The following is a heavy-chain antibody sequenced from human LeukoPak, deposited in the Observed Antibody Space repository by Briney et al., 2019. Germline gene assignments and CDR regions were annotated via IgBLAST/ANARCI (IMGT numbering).Heavy chain of an antibody. J-gene: IGHJ4*02. V-gene: IGHV3-74*01. Sequence: GGSLRLSCAASGFTFSSHWTHWVRQAPGKGLVWVSRIDSDGRITTYADSVKGRFTISRDNAKNTLYLQMNTLRDEDTAVYYCARDYNWNPPDYWGQGTLVTVSS. CDR1: GFTFSSHW. CDR2: IDSDGRIT. D-gene: IGHD1-1*01. CDR3: ARDYNWNPPDY.